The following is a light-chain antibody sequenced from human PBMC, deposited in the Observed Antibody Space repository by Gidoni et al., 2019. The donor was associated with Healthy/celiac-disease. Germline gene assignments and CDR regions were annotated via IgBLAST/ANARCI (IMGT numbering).Light chain of an antibody. CDR2: DVS. CDR1: STDVGGYNY. Sequence: QSALTQPSSVSGSPGQSITISRTRTSTDVGGYNYVSWYQQHPGKAPKLMIDDVSNRPSGVSNRFSGSKSGNTASLTISGLQAEDEADYYCSSYTSSKGVFGGGTKLTVL. CDR3: SSYTSSKGV. J-gene: IGLJ2*01. V-gene: IGLV2-14*03.